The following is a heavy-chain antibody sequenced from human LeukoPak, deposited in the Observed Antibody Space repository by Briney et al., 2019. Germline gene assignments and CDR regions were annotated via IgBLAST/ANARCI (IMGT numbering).Heavy chain of an antibody. CDR1: GFTFSNYA. Sequence: GGSLRLSCLPSGFTFSNYAMTWVRQTPGKGLEWVSSISGSGGTSYYADSVKGRFTISRDSAKNMLFLQMNRLRAEDTAVYYCAKSPYFYNSGRSVDVWGKGTTVTVSS. CDR3: AKSPYFYNSGRSVDV. J-gene: IGHJ6*04. CDR2: ISGSGGTS. D-gene: IGHD3-10*01. V-gene: IGHV3-23*01.